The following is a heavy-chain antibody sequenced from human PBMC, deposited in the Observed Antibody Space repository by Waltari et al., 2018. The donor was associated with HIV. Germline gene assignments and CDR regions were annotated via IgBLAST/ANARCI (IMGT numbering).Heavy chain of an antibody. J-gene: IGHJ6*02. D-gene: IGHD2-2*01. V-gene: IGHV1-18*01. Sequence: QVQLVTSGAEVKKPGASVKVSCQASGYTFTSYGISWVRQDPGQGLEWMGWISAHNGNTNYAQKSQGRVTMTTDTSTSTAYMELRSLRSDDTAVYYCARDPGSSKGYYGMDVWGQGTTVTVSS. CDR3: ARDPGSSKGYYGMDV. CDR1: GYTFTSYG. CDR2: ISAHNGNT.